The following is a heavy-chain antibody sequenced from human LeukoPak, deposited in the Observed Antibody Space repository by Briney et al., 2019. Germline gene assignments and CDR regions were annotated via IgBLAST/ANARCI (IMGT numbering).Heavy chain of an antibody. Sequence: GASVKDSCKASGDIFSNYGISWVRQAPGQGLEWMARIIPILNILNYAQKFQGRLTISADKPTSTAYMELSSLTSEDTAVYYCARDPDDLLSGGSYYDNGMDVWGKGTTVTVSS. V-gene: IGHV1-69*04. CDR1: GDIFSNYG. CDR3: ARDPDDLLSGGSYYDNGMDV. CDR2: IIPILNIL. J-gene: IGHJ6*04. D-gene: IGHD3-3*01.